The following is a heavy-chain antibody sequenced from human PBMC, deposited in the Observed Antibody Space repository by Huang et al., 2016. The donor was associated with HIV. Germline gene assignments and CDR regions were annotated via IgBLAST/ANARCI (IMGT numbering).Heavy chain of an antibody. CDR3: ARGGPVGYFNL. Sequence: EVQLEESGGALVKPGGSLRLSCAATGFLFTTFTMHWGRQAPGKGLEWVSSSSGSGSSIYYADAVKGRFTISRDNTKKSLYLQMSSLSVDDTAFYFCARGGPVGYFNLWGHGTLVSVSS. D-gene: IGHD2-15*01. CDR2: SSGSGSSI. J-gene: IGHJ4*03. CDR1: GFLFTTFT. V-gene: IGHV3-21*01.